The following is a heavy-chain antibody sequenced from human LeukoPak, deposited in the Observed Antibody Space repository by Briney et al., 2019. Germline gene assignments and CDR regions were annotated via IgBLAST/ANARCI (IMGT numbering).Heavy chain of an antibody. J-gene: IGHJ4*02. D-gene: IGHD3-10*01. CDR2: IRSKAYGGTT. Sequence: AGGSLRLSCAASGFTFSSYEMNWVRQAPGKGLEWVGFIRSKAYGGTTEYAASVKGRFTISRDDSKSIAYLQMNSLKTEDTAVYYCTRVNTITMVRGGYFDYWGQGTLVTVSS. CDR1: GFTFSSYE. CDR3: TRVNTITMVRGGYFDY. V-gene: IGHV3-49*04.